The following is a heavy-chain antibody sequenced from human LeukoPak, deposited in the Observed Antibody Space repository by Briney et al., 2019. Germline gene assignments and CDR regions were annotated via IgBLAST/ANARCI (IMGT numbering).Heavy chain of an antibody. Sequence: GGSLRLSCAASGFTFSSYSMNWVRQAPGKGLEWVLSISSSSSYIYYADSVKGRFTISRDNAKNSLYLQMNSLRAEDTAVYYCATDRWSEEMDYGADDAFDIWGQGTMVTVSS. D-gene: IGHD4-17*01. V-gene: IGHV3-21*01. J-gene: IGHJ3*02. CDR1: GFTFSSYS. CDR3: ATDRWSEEMDYGADDAFDI. CDR2: ISSSSSYI.